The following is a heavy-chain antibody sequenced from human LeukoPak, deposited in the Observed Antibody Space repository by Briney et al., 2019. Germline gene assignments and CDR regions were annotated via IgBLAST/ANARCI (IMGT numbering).Heavy chain of an antibody. CDR1: GFTFSSYA. D-gene: IGHD3-3*01. V-gene: IGHV3-30-3*01. CDR3: ARVTSYDFWSGYFSVDDY. CDR2: ISYDGSNK. J-gene: IGHJ4*02. Sequence: GGSLRLSCAASGFTFSSYAMHWVRQAPGKGLEWVAVISYDGSNKYYADSVKGRFTISRDNSKNTLYLQMNSLRAEDTAVYYCARVTSYDFWSGYFSVDDYWGQGTLVTVSS.